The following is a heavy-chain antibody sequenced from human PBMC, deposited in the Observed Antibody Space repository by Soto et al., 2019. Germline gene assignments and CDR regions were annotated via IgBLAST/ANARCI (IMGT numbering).Heavy chain of an antibody. V-gene: IGHV3-23*01. D-gene: IGHD3-22*01. CDR3: AKVPYYYDSSGYFRGYYYYGMDV. CDR2: ISGSGGST. CDR1: GFTFSSYA. J-gene: IGHJ6*02. Sequence: EVQLLESGGGLVQPGGSLRLSCAASGFTFSSYAMSWVRQAPGKGLEWVSAISGSGGSTYYADSVKGRFTISRDKSKNTLYLQMNSLRAEDTAVYYCAKVPYYYDSSGYFRGYYYYGMDVWGQGTTVTVSS.